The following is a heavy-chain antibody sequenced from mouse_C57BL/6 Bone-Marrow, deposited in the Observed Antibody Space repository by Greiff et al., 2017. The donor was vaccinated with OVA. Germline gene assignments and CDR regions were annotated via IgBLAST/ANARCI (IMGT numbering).Heavy chain of an antibody. V-gene: IGHV1-81*01. CDR3: ATYGSHWYFDV. Sequence: VQLQESGAELARPGASVKLSCKASGYTFTSYGISWVKQRTGQGLEWIGEIYPRSGNTYYNEKFKGKATLTADKSSSTAYMELRSLTSEDSAVYFCATYGSHWYFDVWGTGTTVTVSS. D-gene: IGHD1-1*01. J-gene: IGHJ1*03. CDR1: GYTFTSYG. CDR2: IYPRSGNT.